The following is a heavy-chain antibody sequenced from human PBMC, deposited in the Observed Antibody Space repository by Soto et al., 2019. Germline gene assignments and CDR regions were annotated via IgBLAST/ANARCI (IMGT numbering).Heavy chain of an antibody. CDR3: ARDLGYGSGSYYNNYYYYGMDV. CDR2: INPSGGST. V-gene: IGHV1-46*01. D-gene: IGHD3-10*01. CDR1: GYPFTSYY. Sequence: ASVKVSCKASGYPFTSYYVHWVRQAPGQGLEWMGIINPSGGSTSYAQKFQGRVTMTRDTSTSTVYMEVSSLRSEDTAVYYCARDLGYGSGSYYNNYYYYGMDVWGQGTTVTVSS. J-gene: IGHJ6*02.